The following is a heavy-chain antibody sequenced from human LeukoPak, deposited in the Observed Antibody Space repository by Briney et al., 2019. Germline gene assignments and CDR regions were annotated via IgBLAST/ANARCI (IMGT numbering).Heavy chain of an antibody. CDR3: AKDSSGELRYFDWLINQSGFDY. CDR2: ISGSGGST. D-gene: IGHD3-9*01. J-gene: IGHJ4*02. CDR1: GFTFSSYA. V-gene: IGHV3-23*01. Sequence: GGSLRLSCAASGFTFSSYAMSWVRQAPGKGLEWVSAISGSGGSTYYADSVKGRFTISRDNSKNTLYLQMNSLRAEDTALYYCAKDSSGELRYFDWLINQSGFDYWGQGTLVTVSS.